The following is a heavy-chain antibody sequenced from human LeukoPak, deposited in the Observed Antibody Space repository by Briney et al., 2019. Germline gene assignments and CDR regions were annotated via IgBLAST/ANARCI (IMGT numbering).Heavy chain of an antibody. J-gene: IGHJ4*02. V-gene: IGHV3-21*01. Sequence: GGSLRLSCAASGFMFSSYSMNSVRPAPGEGLEWVSIICSSSSTYIYYADSVKGRFTISRDNAKNSLYLQMNSLRAEDTAVYFCARALAWGSYSDYWGQGILVSVSS. D-gene: IGHD3-16*01. CDR3: ARALAWGSYSDY. CDR1: GFMFSSYS. CDR2: ICSSSSTYI.